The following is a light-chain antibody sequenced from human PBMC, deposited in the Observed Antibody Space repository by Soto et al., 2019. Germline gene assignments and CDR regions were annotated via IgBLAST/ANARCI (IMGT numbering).Light chain of an antibody. CDR2: TVS. CDR3: QQGKTFPFT. J-gene: IGKJ3*01. V-gene: IGKV1-12*01. CDR1: HGVSGW. Sequence: IQMTQSPSSVSASVGDTVTLSCQTSHGVSGWLVWYQQKPGKAPTLLIYTVSNLQSGVPSRFSGSGSGTDFSLTITNLQPEDFATYFCQQGKTFPFTFGPGTKVEVK.